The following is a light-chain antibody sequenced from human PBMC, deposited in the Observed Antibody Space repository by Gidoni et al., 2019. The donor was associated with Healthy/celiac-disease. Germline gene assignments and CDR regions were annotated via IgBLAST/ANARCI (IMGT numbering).Light chain of an antibody. Sequence: QPVLTQPPSASGTPGQRVHISCSGSSSNIGSNPVNWYQQLRGTAPKLLIYSNNQRPSGVPDRFSGSKSGTSASLAISGLQSEDEADYYCAAWDDSLNGHVVFGGGTKLTVL. CDR1: SSNIGSNP. CDR2: SNN. J-gene: IGLJ2*01. CDR3: AAWDDSLNGHVV. V-gene: IGLV1-44*01.